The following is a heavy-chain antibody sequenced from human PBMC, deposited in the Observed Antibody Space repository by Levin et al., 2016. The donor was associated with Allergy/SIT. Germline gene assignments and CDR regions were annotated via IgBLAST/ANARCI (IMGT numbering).Heavy chain of an antibody. CDR1: GFTFSTSW. CDR3: ARGGSTVMISFP. CDR2: INGDGSTT. V-gene: IGHV3-74*01. J-gene: IGHJ5*02. Sequence: GGSLRLSCAASGFTFSTSWMHWVRQVPGKGLVWVSRINGDGSTTTYADSVKGRFTISRDNAKNSLYLQMNSLRVEDTAVYYCARGGSTVMISFPWGQGTLVTVSS. D-gene: IGHD3/OR15-3a*01.